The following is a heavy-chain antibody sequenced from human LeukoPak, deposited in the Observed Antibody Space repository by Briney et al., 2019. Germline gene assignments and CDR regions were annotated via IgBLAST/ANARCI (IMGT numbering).Heavy chain of an antibody. CDR2: IWFDASDK. Sequence: PGGPLRLSCAASGFTFSTYGMHWVRQAPGKGLEWVAVIWFDASDKYYADSVKGRFTISRDNSKNTLYLQMNSLRVEDTAVYYCARTTYYYGSGSLEYWGQGTLVTVSS. J-gene: IGHJ4*02. V-gene: IGHV3-33*01. CDR1: GFTFSTYG. CDR3: ARTTYYYGSGSLEY. D-gene: IGHD3-10*01.